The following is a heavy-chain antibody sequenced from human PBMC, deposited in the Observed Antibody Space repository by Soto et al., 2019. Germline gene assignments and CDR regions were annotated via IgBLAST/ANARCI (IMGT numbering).Heavy chain of an antibody. V-gene: IGHV2-5*02. D-gene: IGHD1-26*01. CDR2: IYWDNDR. J-gene: IGHJ5*01. CDR3: APRVSYSVSWDVGWFDS. CDR1: GFSLSSSGVG. Sequence: QISLKESGPTLVEPTETLTLTCSFSGFSLSSSGVGVGWFRQAPGKALECLAIIYWDNDRRYNPSLKNRLSITKDTSKNQVVLIMTYMDPVDTGTYYCAPRVSYSVSWDVGWFDSWGQGAPVTVS.